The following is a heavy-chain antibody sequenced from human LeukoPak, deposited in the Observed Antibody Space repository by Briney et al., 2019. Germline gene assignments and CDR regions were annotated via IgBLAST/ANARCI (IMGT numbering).Heavy chain of an antibody. CDR2: IYSGGST. CDR3: ARALEMATTYYFDY. J-gene: IGHJ4*02. Sequence: PGGSLRLSCAASGFTVSSNYMSWVRQAPGKGLEWVSVIYSGGSTYYADFVKGRFTISRDNSKNTLYLQMNSLRAEDTAVYYCARALEMATTYYFDYWGQGTLVTVSS. D-gene: IGHD5-24*01. V-gene: IGHV3-53*01. CDR1: GFTVSSNY.